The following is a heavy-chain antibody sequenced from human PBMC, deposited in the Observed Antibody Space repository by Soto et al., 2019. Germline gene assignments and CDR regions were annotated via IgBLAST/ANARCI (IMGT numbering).Heavy chain of an antibody. J-gene: IGHJ4*02. D-gene: IGHD3-9*01. CDR1: GYTFTSYA. Sequence: ASVKVSCKASGYTFTSYAMHWVRQAPGQRLEWMGWINAGNGNTKYSQKFQGRVTITRDTSASTAYMELSSLRSEDTAVYYCAREVLFDLNSFDYWGQGALVTVFS. V-gene: IGHV1-3*01. CDR3: AREVLFDLNSFDY. CDR2: INAGNGNT.